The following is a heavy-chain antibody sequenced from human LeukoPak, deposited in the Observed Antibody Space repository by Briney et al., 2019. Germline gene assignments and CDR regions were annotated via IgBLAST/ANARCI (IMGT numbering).Heavy chain of an antibody. Sequence: GGSLRLSCTASGFTFSVYAMIWFRQAPEKGLEWVSGISGSGGSTYYADSVKGRFTISRDNSKNTLYLQMNSLRAEDTTVYYCAKVWSADFWSGYFTWFDPWGQGTLVTVSS. CDR1: GFTFSVYA. CDR3: AKVWSADFWSGYFTWFDP. D-gene: IGHD3-3*01. V-gene: IGHV3-23*01. CDR2: ISGSGGST. J-gene: IGHJ5*02.